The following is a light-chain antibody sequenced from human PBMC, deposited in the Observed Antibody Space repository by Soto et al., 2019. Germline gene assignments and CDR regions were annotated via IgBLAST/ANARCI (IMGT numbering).Light chain of an antibody. J-gene: IGLJ3*02. CDR2: TNN. CDR3: AAWDDSLNGPV. Sequence: QSVLTQPPSASGTPGQRVTISCSGSSSNIGSNPVNWYQQLPGTAPKILIYTNNQRPSGVPDRFSGSKSGTSASLAISGLQSEDEADYYCAAWDDSLNGPVFGGGTKVTVL. V-gene: IGLV1-44*01. CDR1: SSNIGSNP.